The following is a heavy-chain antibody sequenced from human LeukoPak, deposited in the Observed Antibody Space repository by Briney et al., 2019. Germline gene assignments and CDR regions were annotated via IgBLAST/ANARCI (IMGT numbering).Heavy chain of an antibody. D-gene: IGHD4-23*01. V-gene: IGHV4-31*03. CDR3: ARSHTYGGNSDYNWFDP. CDR2: IYYSGST. Sequence: PSETLSLTCTVSGGSISSGGYYWSWIRRHPGKGLEWIGYIYYSGSTYYNPSLKSRVTISVDTSKNQFSLKLSSVTAADTAVYYCARSHTYGGNSDYNWFDPWGQGTLVTVSS. J-gene: IGHJ5*02. CDR1: GGSISSGGYY.